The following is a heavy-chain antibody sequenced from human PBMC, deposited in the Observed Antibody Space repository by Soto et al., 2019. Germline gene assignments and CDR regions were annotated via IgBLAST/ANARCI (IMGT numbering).Heavy chain of an antibody. J-gene: IGHJ4*02. V-gene: IGHV3-30*18. CDR1: GFTFSVFG. CDR3: AKTITLSPSDDSRGRGALIDH. D-gene: IGHD6-19*01. CDR2: ISQEGNSK. Sequence: QVHLVESGGGVVQPGGSLRLSCAASGFTFSVFGMHWVRQAPGKGPEWVAVISQEGNSKHYADSVKGRFTISRDNAKNTLSLLMDSLRPEDTALYYCAKTITLSPSDDSRGRGALIDHWGQGTLVTVSS.